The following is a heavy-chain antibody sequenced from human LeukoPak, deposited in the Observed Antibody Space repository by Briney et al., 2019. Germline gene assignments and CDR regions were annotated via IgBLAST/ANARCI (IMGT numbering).Heavy chain of an antibody. Sequence: SQTLSLTCDISGDSVSSKTAGWNWIRQSPSRGLEWLGRTYYRSKWYNDYAVSVKSRITINPDTSKNQFSLQLNSVTPEDTAVYYCARVSASYPPDYWGQGTLVTVSS. CDR1: GDSVSSKTAG. D-gene: IGHD3-10*01. V-gene: IGHV6-1*01. J-gene: IGHJ4*02. CDR3: ARVSASYPPDY. CDR2: TYYRSKWYN.